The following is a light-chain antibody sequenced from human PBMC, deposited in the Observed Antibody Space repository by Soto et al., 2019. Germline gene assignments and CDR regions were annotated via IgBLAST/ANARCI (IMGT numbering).Light chain of an antibody. CDR3: GTWDYSLSAVV. CDR1: NSNIGNNY. CDR2: DNN. V-gene: IGLV1-51*01. J-gene: IGLJ2*01. Sequence: QAVVTQPPSVPAAPGQTVTISCSGTNSNIGNNYVSWYQQLPGTAPKLLIYDNNKRPSGIPDRFSGSKSGTSATLGITGLQTGDEAHYYCGTWDYSLSAVVFGGGTKLTVL.